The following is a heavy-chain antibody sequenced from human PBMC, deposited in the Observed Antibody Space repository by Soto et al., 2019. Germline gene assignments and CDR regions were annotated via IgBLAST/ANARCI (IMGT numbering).Heavy chain of an antibody. CDR3: ARLVGAYDSYFDH. D-gene: IGHD5-12*01. CDR1: GYDFARTW. CDR2: IYPGDSET. J-gene: IGHJ4*02. Sequence: VESLKISCKASGYDFARTWMGWVRQLPGKGLDWLGIIYPGDSETRYSPSFRGQVTFSVDMSISTAYLQWSGLKTSDIAIYYCARLVGAYDSYFDHWGQGTRVTVSS. V-gene: IGHV5-51*01.